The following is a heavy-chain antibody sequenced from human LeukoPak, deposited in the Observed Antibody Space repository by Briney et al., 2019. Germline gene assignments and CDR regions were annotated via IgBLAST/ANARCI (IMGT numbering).Heavy chain of an antibody. J-gene: IGHJ4*02. CDR3: ARAAYASSSDS. Sequence: GSLRLSCAASGFTFSSYAMSWVRQAPGKGLEWVASVDLDGGGKYSVDSVKGRFTISRDNAKNSLYLQMDSLRVEDTAVYYCARAAYASSSDSWGQGTLVTVSS. CDR2: VDLDGGGK. D-gene: IGHD6-6*01. CDR1: GFTFSSYA. V-gene: IGHV3-7*03.